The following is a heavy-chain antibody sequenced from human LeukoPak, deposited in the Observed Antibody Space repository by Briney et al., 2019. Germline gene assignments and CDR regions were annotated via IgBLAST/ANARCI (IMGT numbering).Heavy chain of an antibody. V-gene: IGHV4-34*01. J-gene: IGHJ3*02. Sequence: KPSETLSLTCAVYGGSFSGYYWSWIRQPPGKGLEWIGEINHSGSTNYNPSLKSRVTISVDTSKNQFSLKLSSVTAADTAVYYCARGSGYSYGPGHAFDIWGQGTMVTVSS. CDR1: GGSFSGYY. CDR2: INHSGST. CDR3: ARGSGYSYGPGHAFDI. D-gene: IGHD5-18*01.